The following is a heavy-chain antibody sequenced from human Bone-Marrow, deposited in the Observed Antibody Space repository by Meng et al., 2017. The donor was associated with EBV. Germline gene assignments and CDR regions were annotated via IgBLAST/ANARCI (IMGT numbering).Heavy chain of an antibody. D-gene: IGHD3-10*01. V-gene: IGHV1-69*01. J-gene: IGHJ4*02. CDR3: ASESRRGFTPDY. CDR1: GGTFSIDA. CDR2: FIPVSGAP. Sequence: QVQGGQSGADVNKPGSSMRVSCKTSGGTFSIDAGSWVRQAPGQGLEWMGGFIPVSGAPHYARKFQDRVTITADESTSTHYMDLNNLKSEDTAMYYCASESRRGFTPDYWGQGTLVTVSS.